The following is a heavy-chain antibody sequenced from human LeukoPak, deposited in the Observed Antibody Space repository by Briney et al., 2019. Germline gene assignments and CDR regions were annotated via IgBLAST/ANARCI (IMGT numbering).Heavy chain of an antibody. Sequence: GGSLRLSCVASGFSFTSYWMSWVRQAPGKGLEFVASINQDAGTTNYVDSVKGRFTISRDNAENSLYLQMSSLRAEDTALYYCARGPGWSSFDIWGQGIMVTVSS. J-gene: IGHJ3*02. CDR1: GFSFTSYW. V-gene: IGHV3-7*01. D-gene: IGHD2-15*01. CDR2: INQDAGTT. CDR3: ARGPGWSSFDI.